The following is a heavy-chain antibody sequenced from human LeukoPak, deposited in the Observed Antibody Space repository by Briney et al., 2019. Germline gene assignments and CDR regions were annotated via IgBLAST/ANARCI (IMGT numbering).Heavy chain of an antibody. CDR1: GFTFSTYA. CDR2: ISGSGGSI. Sequence: PGGSLRLSCAASGFTFSTYAMTWVRQAPGRGLEWVSLISGSGGSIYYADSVKGRFTISRDNSKNTLYLQMNSLRVEDSALYYCAKDLGCSSTRCSNNWFDPWGQGTLVTVSS. D-gene: IGHD2-2*01. CDR3: AKDLGCSSTRCSNNWFDP. J-gene: IGHJ5*02. V-gene: IGHV3-23*01.